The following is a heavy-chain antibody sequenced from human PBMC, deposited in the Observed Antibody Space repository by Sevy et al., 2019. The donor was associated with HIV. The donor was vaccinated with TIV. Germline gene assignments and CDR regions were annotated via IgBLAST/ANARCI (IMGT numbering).Heavy chain of an antibody. Sequence: GESLKISCKGSGYSFRSYWIGWVRQMSGKGLEWMGIIYPGDSDTRYSPSFQGQVTISADKSINTAYLQWSSLKASDTAMYYCARTGISSSTPDYFDFWGHGTLVTVS. CDR1: GYSFRSYW. CDR2: IYPGDSDT. D-gene: IGHD6-6*01. J-gene: IGHJ4*01. V-gene: IGHV5-51*01. CDR3: ARTGISSSTPDYFDF.